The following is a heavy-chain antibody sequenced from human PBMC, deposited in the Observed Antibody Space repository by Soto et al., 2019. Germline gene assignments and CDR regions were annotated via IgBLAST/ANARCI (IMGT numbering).Heavy chain of an antibody. CDR3: ARPHINLGYSYGFDY. Sequence: PSETLSLTCTVSGGSISSYYWSWIRQPPGKGLEWIGYIYYSGSTNYNPSLKSRVTISVDTSKNQFSLKLSSVTAADTAVYYCARPHINLGYSYGFDYWGQGTLATVSS. CDR1: GGSISSYY. D-gene: IGHD5-18*01. V-gene: IGHV4-59*01. CDR2: IYYSGST. J-gene: IGHJ4*02.